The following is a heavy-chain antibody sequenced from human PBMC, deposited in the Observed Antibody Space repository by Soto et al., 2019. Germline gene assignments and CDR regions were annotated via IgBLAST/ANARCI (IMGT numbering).Heavy chain of an antibody. V-gene: IGHV2-5*01. Sequence: QITLKESGPTLVKPTQTLTLTCTVSGFSLTTPEVGVGWIRQPPGKALEWLAFISWNDERRYSPSLKRRLTITKDTAKNQVVLTMANVDPADTGTYFCAHRPPKYSTAWLAFDFWGQGTTVAVSS. CDR3: AHRPPKYSTAWLAFDF. J-gene: IGHJ3*01. CDR2: ISWNDER. D-gene: IGHD5-18*01. CDR1: GFSLTTPEVG.